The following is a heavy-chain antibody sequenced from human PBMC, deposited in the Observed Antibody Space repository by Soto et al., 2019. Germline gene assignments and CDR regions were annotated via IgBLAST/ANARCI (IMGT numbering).Heavy chain of an antibody. D-gene: IGHD3-3*01. Sequence: SVKVSCKASVFTFTSSAMQWVRQARGQRLEWIGWIVVGSGNTNYAQEFQERVTITRDMSTSTAYMELSSLRSEDTAVYYCAADTIFGGFDPWGQGTLVTVSS. V-gene: IGHV1-58*02. CDR2: IVVGSGNT. CDR3: AADTIFGGFDP. CDR1: VFTFTSSA. J-gene: IGHJ5*02.